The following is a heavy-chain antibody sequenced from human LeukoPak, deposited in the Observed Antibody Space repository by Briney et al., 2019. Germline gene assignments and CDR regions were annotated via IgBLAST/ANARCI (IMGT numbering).Heavy chain of an antibody. CDR2: INHSGST. CDR3: ARRRTTGFDY. CDR1: GYSISSGYY. Sequence: SETLSLTCTVSGYSISSGYYWGWIRQPPGKGLEWIGEINHSGSTNYNPSLKSRVTISVDTSKNQFSLKLSSVTAADTAVYYCARRRTTGFDYWGQGTLVTVSS. D-gene: IGHD1-1*01. V-gene: IGHV4-38-2*02. J-gene: IGHJ4*02.